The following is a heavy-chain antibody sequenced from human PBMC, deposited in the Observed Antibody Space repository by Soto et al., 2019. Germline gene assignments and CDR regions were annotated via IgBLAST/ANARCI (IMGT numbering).Heavy chain of an antibody. D-gene: IGHD2-15*01. CDR1: GYSFTSYW. CDR2: IYPGDSDT. V-gene: IGHV5-51*01. J-gene: IGHJ6*02. CDR3: ARLARYCSGGSCYYYYYYGMDV. Sequence: PGESLKISCKGSGYSFTSYWIGWVRQMPGKGLEWMGIIYPGDSDTRYSPPFQGQVTISADKSISTAYLQWSSLKASDTAMYYCARLARYCSGGSCYYYYYYGMDVWGQGTTVTVSS.